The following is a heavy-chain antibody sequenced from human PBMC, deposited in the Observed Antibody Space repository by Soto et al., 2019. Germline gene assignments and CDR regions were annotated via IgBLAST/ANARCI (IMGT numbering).Heavy chain of an antibody. V-gene: IGHV2-5*02. CDR1: GFSLRTRGMG. Sequence: SGPTLAHPTRPRTLLCTFSGFSLRTRGMGGAWIRQRPGRPLGCVALIYRDDNKSYSQSLKSRLTITKDTSKNQVFLTMTSMDPVDTATYYCAHRRFCNRDWDLGVFDYWGQGALVTVSS. D-gene: IGHD3-10*01. J-gene: IGHJ4*02. CDR3: AHRRFCNRDWDLGVFDY. CDR2: IYRDDNK.